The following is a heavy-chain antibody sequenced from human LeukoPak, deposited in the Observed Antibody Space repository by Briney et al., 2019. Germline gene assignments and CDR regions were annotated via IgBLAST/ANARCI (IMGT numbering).Heavy chain of an antibody. Sequence: ASVKVSCKASGYTFAAYFIHWVRQAPGQGLEWMGRINPNGGDTNYAQKFQGRVTMTGDTSISTAYMELSSLRSDDTAMYYCARVGFTSSWSNFDYWGQGTLVTVSS. V-gene: IGHV1-2*06. D-gene: IGHD6-13*01. J-gene: IGHJ4*02. CDR3: ARVGFTSSWSNFDY. CDR1: GYTFAAYF. CDR2: INPNGGDT.